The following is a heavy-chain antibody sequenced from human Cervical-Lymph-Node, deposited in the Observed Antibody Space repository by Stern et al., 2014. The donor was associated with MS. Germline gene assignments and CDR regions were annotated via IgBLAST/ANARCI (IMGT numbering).Heavy chain of an antibody. CDR3: ARGELKEGLVRGMAV. D-gene: IGHD1-26*01. CDR1: GGTFSSYA. V-gene: IGHV1-69*01. J-gene: IGHJ6*02. Sequence: VQLVESGAGVKKPGSSVRVSCKASGGTFSSYAISWVRQAPGQGLEWIGGIIPIFGTANYAQTFKGRVTITAEESTTPASLELGSLRSEDTAVYYCARGELKEGLVRGMAVWGQGPTVTVSS. CDR2: IIPIFGTA.